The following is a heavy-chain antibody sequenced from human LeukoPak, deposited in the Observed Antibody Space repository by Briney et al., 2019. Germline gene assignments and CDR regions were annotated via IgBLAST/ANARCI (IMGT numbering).Heavy chain of an antibody. CDR1: GYTFTSYY. J-gene: IGHJ6*02. Sequence: GASVKVSCKASGYTFTSYYMHWVRQAPGQGLEWMGIINPSGGSTSYAQKFQGRVTMTRDTSTSTVYMELSSLRSEDTAVYYCARFPNTAMVMGFEYYYYGMDVWGQGTTVTVSS. CDR2: INPSGGST. D-gene: IGHD5-18*01. V-gene: IGHV1-46*01. CDR3: ARFPNTAMVMGFEYYYYGMDV.